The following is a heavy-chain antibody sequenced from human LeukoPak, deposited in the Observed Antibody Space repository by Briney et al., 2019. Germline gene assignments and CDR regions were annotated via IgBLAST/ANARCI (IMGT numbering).Heavy chain of an antibody. Sequence: SETLSLTCSVSGDSVSRSDSYWDWIRQPPGKGLEWIGTIYFSGRTYYSPSLKSRVTMSVDPSNNQFSLNLRSVTAADTAVYYCARRCYYDGSGYLEWGQGTLLSVSS. J-gene: IGHJ1*01. CDR1: GDSVSRSDSY. V-gene: IGHV4-39*01. CDR3: ARRCYYDGSGYLE. CDR2: IYFSGRT. D-gene: IGHD3-22*01.